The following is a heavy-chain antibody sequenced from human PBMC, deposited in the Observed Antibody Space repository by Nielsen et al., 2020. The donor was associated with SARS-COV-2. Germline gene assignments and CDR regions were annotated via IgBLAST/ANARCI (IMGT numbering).Heavy chain of an antibody. D-gene: IGHD3-16*01. J-gene: IGHJ4*02. CDR3: AKDPTVDTFADYYFDY. Sequence: GESLKISCAASGFTFSSYAMSWVRQAPGKGLEWVSAISGSGGSTYYADSVKGRFTISRDNSKNTLYLQMNSLRAEDTAVYYCAKDPTVDTFADYYFDYWGQGTLVTVSS. CDR1: GFTFSSYA. CDR2: ISGSGGST. V-gene: IGHV3-23*01.